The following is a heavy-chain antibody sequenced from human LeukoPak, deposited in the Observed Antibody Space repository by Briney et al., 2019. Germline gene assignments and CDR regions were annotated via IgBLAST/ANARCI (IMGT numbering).Heavy chain of an antibody. CDR1: GFTFSSFP. V-gene: IGHV3-23*01. CDR2: ISGSADNT. D-gene: IGHD3-22*01. Sequence: GGSLRLSCAASGFTFSSFPMSWVRQAPGKGLEWVSGISGSADNTYYADSVKGRFTISRDNSKNTLYLQMNSLRAEDTAVYYCAKDRGHYYDSSGLLGYWGQGTLVTVSS. CDR3: AKDRGHYYDSSGLLGY. J-gene: IGHJ4*02.